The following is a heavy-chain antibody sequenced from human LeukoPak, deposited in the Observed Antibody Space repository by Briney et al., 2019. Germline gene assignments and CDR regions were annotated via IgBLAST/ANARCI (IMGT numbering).Heavy chain of an antibody. D-gene: IGHD6-13*01. J-gene: IGHJ4*02. CDR2: ISGSGGST. CDR1: GFTFRNFW. Sequence: GGSLRLSCTASGFTFRNFWMNWVRQAPGKGLEWVSAISGSGGSTYYADPVKGRFTISRDNSKNTLYLQMNSLRAEDTAVYYCAKGRSYIAAAGTSDYWGQGTLVTVSS. CDR3: AKGRSYIAAAGTSDY. V-gene: IGHV3-23*01.